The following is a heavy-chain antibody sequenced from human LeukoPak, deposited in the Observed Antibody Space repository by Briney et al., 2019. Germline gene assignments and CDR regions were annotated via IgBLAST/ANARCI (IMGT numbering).Heavy chain of an antibody. CDR1: GFTFSDHY. CDR3: TSPERSSDPFDI. J-gene: IGHJ3*02. Sequence: PGGSLRLSCAGSGFTFSDHYMDWVRQPPGKGLEWVGRVRNKANSYSTEYAASVKARFTISRDDSQSSVSLQMNSLKTEDTAVYYCTSPERSSDPFDIWGPGTMVTISS. CDR2: VRNKANSYST. V-gene: IGHV3-72*01. D-gene: IGHD2-2*01.